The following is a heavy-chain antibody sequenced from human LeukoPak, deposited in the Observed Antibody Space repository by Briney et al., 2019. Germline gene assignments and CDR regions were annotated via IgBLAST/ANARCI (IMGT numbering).Heavy chain of an antibody. D-gene: IGHD3-10*01. CDR3: VRVALYYYGSESFYFFEH. J-gene: IGHJ4*02. Sequence: GASLRLSCAASGFTLSTYWMHWVRQAPVKGLVWVSRINSDGSSTNYADSVKGRFTISRDNAKNSLYLLMNTLRVEDTAIYYCVRVALYYYGSESFYFFEHWGQGTPVTASS. CDR1: GFTLSTYW. CDR2: INSDGSST. V-gene: IGHV3-74*01.